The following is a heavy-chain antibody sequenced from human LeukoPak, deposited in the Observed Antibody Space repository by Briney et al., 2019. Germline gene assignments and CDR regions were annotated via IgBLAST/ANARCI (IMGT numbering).Heavy chain of an antibody. V-gene: IGHV3-74*03. CDR2: IDSNGGGA. J-gene: IGHJ4*02. Sequence: GGSLRLSCATSAFTFNIYWMQWVRQVRGKGLVWVSRIDSNGGGATYADSVKGRFTTSRDNGNNTMYLQMNSLRAEDTAIYYCVRAKYSSRWSLDYWGQGALVTVSS. CDR3: VRAKYSSRWSLDY. D-gene: IGHD6-13*01. CDR1: AFTFNIYW.